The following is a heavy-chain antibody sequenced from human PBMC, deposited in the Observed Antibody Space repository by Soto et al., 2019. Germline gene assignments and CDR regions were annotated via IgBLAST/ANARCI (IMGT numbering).Heavy chain of an antibody. V-gene: IGHV1-69*13. J-gene: IGHJ6*02. CDR2: IFPKFGTT. CDR1: GDTDTNYV. Sequence: SVKVSCKASGDTDTNYVISWVRQAPGQGLEWMGGIFPKFGTTYSAQKLQDRLTITADESTSTVYMQLSSLRLDDTAVYYCEAEMTFGKLSVVWGQGTTVTVSS. CDR3: EAEMTFGKLSVV. D-gene: IGHD3-16*02.